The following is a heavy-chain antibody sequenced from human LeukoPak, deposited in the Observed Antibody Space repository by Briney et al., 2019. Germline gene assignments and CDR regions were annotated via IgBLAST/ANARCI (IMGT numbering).Heavy chain of an antibody. D-gene: IGHD3-10*01. J-gene: IGHJ4*02. CDR1: GFTFSSYG. CDR3: ARDYYGSGSTLDY. Sequence: GGSLRLSCAASGFTFSSYGTHWVRQAPGKGLEWVAVIWYDGSNKYYADSVKGRFTISRDNSKNTLYLQMNSLRAEDTAVYYCARDYYGSGSTLDYWGQGTLVTVSS. CDR2: IWYDGSNK. V-gene: IGHV3-33*01.